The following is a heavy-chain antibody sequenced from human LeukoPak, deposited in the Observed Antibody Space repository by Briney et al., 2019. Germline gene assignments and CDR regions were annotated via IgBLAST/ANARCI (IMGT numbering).Heavy chain of an antibody. CDR3: AKVMKGSERLTMARGVIIKTAGLYYMDV. D-gene: IGHD3-10*01. CDR1: GFTLSSYA. V-gene: IGHV3-23*01. Sequence: QPGGSLRLSCAASGFTLSSYAMSWVRQAPGKGLEWVSSSSASGGSTNYADSVKGRFTISRDNSKNTVYLQMNSLRAEDTAVYYCAKVMKGSERLTMARGVIIKTAGLYYMDVWGKGTTVTVSS. CDR2: SSASGGST. J-gene: IGHJ6*03.